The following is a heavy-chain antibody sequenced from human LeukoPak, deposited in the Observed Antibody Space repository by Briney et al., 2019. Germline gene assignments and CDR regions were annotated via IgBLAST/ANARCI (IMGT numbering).Heavy chain of an antibody. CDR2: INHSGST. Sequence: SETLSLTCAVYGGSFSGYYWSWIRQPPGKGLERIGEINHSGSTNYNPSLKSRVTISVDTSKNQFSLKLSSVTAADTAVYYCARHLYSSGWYWFDPWGQGTLVTVS. CDR1: GGSFSGYY. V-gene: IGHV4-34*01. CDR3: ARHLYSSGWYWFDP. J-gene: IGHJ5*02. D-gene: IGHD6-19*01.